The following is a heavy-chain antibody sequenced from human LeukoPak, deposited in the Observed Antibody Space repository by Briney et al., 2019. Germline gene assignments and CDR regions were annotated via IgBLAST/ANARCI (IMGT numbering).Heavy chain of an antibody. V-gene: IGHV4-34*01. D-gene: IGHD2-2*01. CDR3: ASIVVVPAAIGWFDP. CDR2: INHSGST. CDR1: GGSFSGYY. J-gene: IGHJ5*02. Sequence: TSETLSLTCAVYGGSFSGYYWSWIRQPPGKGLEWIGEINHSGSTNYNPSLKSRVTISVDTSKNQFSLKLSSVTAADTAVYYCASIVVVPAAIGWFDPRGQGTLVTVSS.